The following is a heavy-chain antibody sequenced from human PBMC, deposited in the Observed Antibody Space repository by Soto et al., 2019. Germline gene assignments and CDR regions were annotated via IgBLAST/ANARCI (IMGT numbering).Heavy chain of an antibody. D-gene: IGHD4-17*01. CDR3: ARGTAYGDYCFDY. CDR2: INWNGGSR. V-gene: IGHV3-20*04. J-gene: IGHJ4*02. Sequence: EVQLVEPGGGVVRPGGSLRLACAAPGFTFDDYGMSWVLQAPGKGLEGVSGINWNGGSRGYAESVKGRFTISRDNAKNSLYLQMNSLRAEDTALYYCARGTAYGDYCFDYWGQGTLVTVSS. CDR1: GFTFDDYG.